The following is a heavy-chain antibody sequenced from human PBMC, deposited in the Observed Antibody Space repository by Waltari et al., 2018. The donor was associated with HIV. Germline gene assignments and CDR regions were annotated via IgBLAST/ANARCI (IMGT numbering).Heavy chain of an antibody. CDR3: ARDREYSSSSGSLDY. J-gene: IGHJ4*02. D-gene: IGHD6-6*01. V-gene: IGHV3-30-3*01. CDR2: ISYDGSNK. CDR1: GFTFSSYA. Sequence: QVQLVESGGGVVQPGRSLRLSCAASGFTFSSYAMPWVRQAPGKGLEWVAVISYDGSNKYYADSVKGRFTISRDNSKNTLYLQMNSLRAEDTAVYYCARDREYSSSSGSLDYWGQGTLVTVSS.